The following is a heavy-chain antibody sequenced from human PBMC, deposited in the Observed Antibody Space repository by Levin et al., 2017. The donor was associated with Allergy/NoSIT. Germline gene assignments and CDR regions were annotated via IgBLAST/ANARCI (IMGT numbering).Heavy chain of an antibody. J-gene: IGHJ3*02. V-gene: IGHV3-74*01. CDR1: GFTFSSYW. Sequence: GGSLRLSCAASGFTFSSYWMHWVRQAPGKGLVWVSRIKSDGSETNYGDPVKGRFTISRDNAKNTLYLQMNSLRAEDTAVYYCARDRNFKCSSTSCHVAFDIWGQGTMVTVSS. D-gene: IGHD2-2*01. CDR3: ARDRNFKCSSTSCHVAFDI. CDR2: IKSDGSET.